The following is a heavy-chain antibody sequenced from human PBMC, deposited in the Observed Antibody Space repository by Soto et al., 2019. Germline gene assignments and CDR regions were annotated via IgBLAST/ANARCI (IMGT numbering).Heavy chain of an antibody. CDR2: ISSASSAI. CDR3: ARDLMGYAMDV. CDR1: GFTFSSYH. V-gene: IGHV3-48*03. J-gene: IGHJ6*02. Sequence: GVLRLSCAASGFTFSSYHMDWVRQAPGKGLEWVSYISSASSAIYYADSVKGRFTISRDNAKNSLFLQMNSLRAEDTAVYYCARDLMGYAMDVWGQGTTVTVSS. D-gene: IGHD2-8*01.